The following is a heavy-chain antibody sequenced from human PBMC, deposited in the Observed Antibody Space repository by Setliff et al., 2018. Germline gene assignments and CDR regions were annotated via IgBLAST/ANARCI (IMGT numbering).Heavy chain of an antibody. J-gene: IGHJ3*02. CDR1: GGSISSSNW. D-gene: IGHD5-18*01. Sequence: PSETLSLTCAVSGGSISSSNWWSWVRQPPGKGLEWIGEINHSGSTNYNPSLKSRVTISVDTSKNQFSLKLSSVTAADTAVYYCARVPRFTDTRNAFDIWGQGTMVTVSS. V-gene: IGHV4-4*02. CDR2: INHSGST. CDR3: ARVPRFTDTRNAFDI.